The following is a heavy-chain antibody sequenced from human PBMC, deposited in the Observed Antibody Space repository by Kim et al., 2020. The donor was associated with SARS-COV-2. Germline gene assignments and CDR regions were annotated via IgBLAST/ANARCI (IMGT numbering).Heavy chain of an antibody. CDR2: ISGSGGST. D-gene: IGHD3-3*01. Sequence: GGSLRLSCAASGFTFSSYAMSWVRQAPGKGLEWVSAISGSGGSTYYANSVKGRFTISRDTSKNTLYLQMTSLRAEDTAVYYCAKDVSRTTIFGVVGRWGMDVSGPGTPVTVSS. CDR1: GFTFSSYA. CDR3: AKDVSRTTIFGVVGRWGMDV. V-gene: IGHV3-23*01. J-gene: IGHJ6*02.